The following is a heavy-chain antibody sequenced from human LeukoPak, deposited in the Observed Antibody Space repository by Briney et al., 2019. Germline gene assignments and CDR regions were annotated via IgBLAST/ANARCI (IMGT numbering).Heavy chain of an antibody. CDR1: GGTFSSYT. CDR2: IIPLFGTP. V-gene: IGHV1-69*06. J-gene: IGHJ4*02. D-gene: IGHD4-17*01. CDR3: ARDIDNGDYVVY. Sequence: GASVKVSCKASGGTFSSYTISWVRQAPGQGLEWMGGIIPLFGTPDYAQKFQDRLTITADKSTSTAYMELSSLRSEDTAVYYCARDIDNGDYVVYWGQGTLVTVSS.